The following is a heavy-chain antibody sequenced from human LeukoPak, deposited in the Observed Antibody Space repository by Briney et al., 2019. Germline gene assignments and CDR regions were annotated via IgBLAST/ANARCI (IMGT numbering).Heavy chain of an antibody. Sequence: GGSLRLSCAASGFTFSSYGMHCVRQAPGKGLEWVAVISYDGSNKYYADSVKGRFTISRDNPKNTLYLQMNSLRAEDTAVYYCAKDITAALGSHWGQGTLVTVSS. D-gene: IGHD1-26*01. CDR2: ISYDGSNK. CDR3: AKDITAALGSH. CDR1: GFTFSSYG. V-gene: IGHV3-30*18. J-gene: IGHJ4*02.